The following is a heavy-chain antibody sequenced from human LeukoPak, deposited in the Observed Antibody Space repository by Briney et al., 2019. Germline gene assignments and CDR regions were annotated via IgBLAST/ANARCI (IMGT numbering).Heavy chain of an antibody. D-gene: IGHD3-22*01. Sequence: TGGSLRLSCAASGFTFSSYSMNWVRQAPGKGLEWVSSISSSSSYIYYADSVKGRFTISRDNSKNTLYLQMNSLRAEDTAVYYCARELQYYDSSGYHFDYWGQGTLVTVSS. V-gene: IGHV3-21*04. CDR2: ISSSSSYI. CDR1: GFTFSSYS. CDR3: ARELQYYDSSGYHFDY. J-gene: IGHJ4*02.